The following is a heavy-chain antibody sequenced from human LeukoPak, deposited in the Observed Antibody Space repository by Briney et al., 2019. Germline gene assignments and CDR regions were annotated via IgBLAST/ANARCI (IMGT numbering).Heavy chain of an antibody. V-gene: IGHV4-30-2*01. Sequence: PSQTLSLTCAVSGGSISSGGYSWSWIRQPPGKGLEWIGYIYHSGRTYYNPSLKSRVTISVDRSKNRFSLKLSSVTAADTAVYYCARVDTRFYWFDPWGQGTLVTVSS. CDR1: GGSISSGGYS. J-gene: IGHJ5*02. CDR3: ARVDTRFYWFDP. CDR2: IYHSGRT. D-gene: IGHD5-18*01.